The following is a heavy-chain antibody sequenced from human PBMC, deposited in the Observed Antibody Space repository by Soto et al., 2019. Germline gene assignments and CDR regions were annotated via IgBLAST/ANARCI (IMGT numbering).Heavy chain of an antibody. Sequence: QVQLVESGGGVVQPGRSLRLSCAASGFTFSNYAMHWFRQAPGKGLEWEAVISYHGNNKYYADSVKGRFTISRDNSKNTLYLQMDSLRAEDADEYYCARDLSCTSTRCYDLDYCVQGTLVTVSS. CDR1: GFTFSNYA. D-gene: IGHD2-2*01. CDR2: ISYHGNNK. CDR3: ARDLSCTSTRCYDLDY. J-gene: IGHJ4*02. V-gene: IGHV3-30-3*01.